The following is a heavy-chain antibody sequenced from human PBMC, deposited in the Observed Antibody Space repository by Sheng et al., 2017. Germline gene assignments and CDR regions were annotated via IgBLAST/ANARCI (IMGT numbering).Heavy chain of an antibody. J-gene: IGHJ4*02. CDR1: GGSFSGYY. Sequence: QVQLQQWGAGLLKPSETLSLTCAVYGGSFSGYYWSWIRQPPGKGLEWIGEINHSGSTNYNPSLKSRVTISVDTSKNQFSLKLSSVTAADTAVYYCARGDYDYIWGSYRPFGYWGQGTLVTVSS. V-gene: IGHV4-34*01. CDR2: INHSGST. CDR3: ARGDYDYIWGSYRPFGY. D-gene: IGHD3-16*02.